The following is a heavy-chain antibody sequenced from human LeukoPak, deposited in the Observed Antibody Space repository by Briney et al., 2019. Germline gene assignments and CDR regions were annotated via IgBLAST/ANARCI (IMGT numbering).Heavy chain of an antibody. D-gene: IGHD6-6*01. CDR3: ARTGYSSSSEGWFDP. Sequence: SVKVSCKASGGTFSSYAISWVRQAPGQGLEWMGGIIPIFGTANYAQKFQGRVTITADESTSTAYMELSSLRSEDTAVYYCARTGYSSSSEGWFDPWGQRTLVTVSS. CDR1: GGTFSSYA. J-gene: IGHJ5*02. CDR2: IIPIFGTA. V-gene: IGHV1-69*13.